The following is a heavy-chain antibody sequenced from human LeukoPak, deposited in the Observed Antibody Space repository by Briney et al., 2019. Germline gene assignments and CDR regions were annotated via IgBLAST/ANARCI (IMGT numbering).Heavy chain of an antibody. CDR3: ATFPLPYVEMATIYAAAPFDY. CDR2: IYYSGST. Sequence: PSETLSLTCTVSGGSISSYSRSWIRQPPGKGLEWIGYIYYSGSTNYNPSLKSRVTISVDTSKNQFSLKLSSVTAADTAVYYCATFPLPYVEMATIYAAAPFDYWGQGTLVTVSS. D-gene: IGHD5-24*01. CDR1: GGSISSYS. J-gene: IGHJ4*02. V-gene: IGHV4-59*01.